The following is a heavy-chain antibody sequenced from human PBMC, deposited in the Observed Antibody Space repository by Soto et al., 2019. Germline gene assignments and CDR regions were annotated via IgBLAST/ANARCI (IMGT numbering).Heavy chain of an antibody. V-gene: IGHV1-2*02. CDR3: ARGGGVGVAGSAAFDM. Sequence: QLHLVQSGAVVKKPGASVTVSCSASGYPVTAYYMHWVRQAPGRGLEWMGGINPATGAAKYTQTFQWRFTRGRDTSTSTVFMERSGLTSEDTSVFYCARGGGVGVAGSAAFDMWGQGTLVTVSS. J-gene: IGHJ3*02. CDR2: INPATGAA. D-gene: IGHD3-3*01. CDR1: GYPVTAYY.